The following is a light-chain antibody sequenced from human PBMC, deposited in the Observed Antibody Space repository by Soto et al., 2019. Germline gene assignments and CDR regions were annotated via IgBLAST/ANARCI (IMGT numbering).Light chain of an antibody. Sequence: QSVLTQPPSASGSPGQSVTISCTGTSSDVGDYNFVSWYQHHPGKAPKLIIYEVSKRPSGVPDRFSGSKSGNTASLTVSGLQAEDEANYFCSSYGGSDNYVFGTGTKVTVL. J-gene: IGLJ1*01. V-gene: IGLV2-8*01. CDR3: SSYGGSDNYV. CDR1: SSDVGDYNF. CDR2: EVS.